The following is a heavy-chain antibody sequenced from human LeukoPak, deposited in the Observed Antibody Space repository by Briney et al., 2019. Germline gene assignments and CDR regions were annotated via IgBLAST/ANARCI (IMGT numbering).Heavy chain of an antibody. Sequence: PSQTLSLTCTVSGGSISSGDYYWRWIRQPPGKGLEWIGYIYYSGSTYYNPSLKSRVTISVDTSKNQFSLKRSSVTAADTAVYYCARYTAMVAFHAHGFDIWGQGTMVTVS. CDR1: GGSISSGDYY. D-gene: IGHD5-18*01. CDR3: ARYTAMVAFHAHGFDI. V-gene: IGHV4-30-4*08. J-gene: IGHJ3*02. CDR2: IYYSGST.